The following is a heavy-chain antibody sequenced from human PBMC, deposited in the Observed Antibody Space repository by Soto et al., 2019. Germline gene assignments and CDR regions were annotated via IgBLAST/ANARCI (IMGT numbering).Heavy chain of an antibody. CDR1: GGSFSGYY. J-gene: IGHJ6*03. V-gene: IGHV4-34*01. CDR3: ASQAVPAASYYYYYCMDV. D-gene: IGHD2-2*01. CDR2: INHSGST. Sequence: SETLSLTCAVYGGSFSGYYWSWIRQPPWKGLKGIGEINHSGSTNYNPSLKSRVTISVDTSKNQFSLKLSSVTAADTAVYYCASQAVPAASYYYYYCMDVWGKGTTVTVSS.